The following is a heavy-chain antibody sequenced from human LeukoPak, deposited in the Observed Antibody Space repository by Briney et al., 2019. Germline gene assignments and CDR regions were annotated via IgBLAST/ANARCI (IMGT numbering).Heavy chain of an antibody. V-gene: IGHV4-34*01. Sequence: PSETLSLTCAVYGGSFSGYYWSWIRQPPGKGLEWIGEINHSGSTNYNPSLKSRVTISVDTSKNQFSLKLSSVTAADTAVYYCARDGPLEMATPFDYWGQGTLVTVSS. CDR2: INHSGST. D-gene: IGHD5-24*01. J-gene: IGHJ4*02. CDR1: GGSFSGYY. CDR3: ARDGPLEMATPFDY.